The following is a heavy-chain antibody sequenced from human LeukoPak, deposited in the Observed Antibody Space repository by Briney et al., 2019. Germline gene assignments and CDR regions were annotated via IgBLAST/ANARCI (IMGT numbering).Heavy chain of an antibody. CDR2: ISGSGGAT. D-gene: IGHD3-10*01. Sequence: LGGSLRLSCAASGFTFNNYGMSWVRQAPGKGLEWVSGISGSGGATYYADSVKGRFTISRDDPHNTLYLQMNSLRPEDTAVYYCAKDSKRWKTYYYEAGSYYFDYWGQGTRVTVSS. CDR3: AKDSKRWKTYYYEAGSYYFDY. J-gene: IGHJ4*02. CDR1: GFTFNNYG. V-gene: IGHV3-23*01.